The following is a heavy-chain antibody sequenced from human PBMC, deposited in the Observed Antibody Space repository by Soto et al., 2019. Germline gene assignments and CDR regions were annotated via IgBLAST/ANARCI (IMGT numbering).Heavy chain of an antibody. CDR1: GGSISSYY. J-gene: IGHJ4*02. D-gene: IGHD6-6*01. CDR2: IHYSGST. V-gene: IGHV4-59*01. CDR3: ARGGMGAARLLAPT. Sequence: PSETLSLTCTVSGGSISSYYWTWIRQPPGKGLEWIGYIHYSGSTNYNPSLKSRVTISVDTSKNHFSLKLSSVTAADTAVYYCARGGMGAARLLAPTWGQGTLVTVSS.